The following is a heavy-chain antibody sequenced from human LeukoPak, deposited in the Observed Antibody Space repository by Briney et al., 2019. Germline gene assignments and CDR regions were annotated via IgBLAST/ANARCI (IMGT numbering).Heavy chain of an antibody. J-gene: IGHJ4*02. CDR1: GFTFSSYE. Sequence: GGSLRLSRAASGFTFSSYEMNWVRQAPGKGLEWVSYISSSGSTIYYADFVKGRFAISRDNAKDSLYLQMNSLRVEDTAVYYCLRGDRRDYWGQGTLVTVSS. CDR3: LRGDRRDY. V-gene: IGHV3-48*03. CDR2: ISSSGSTI.